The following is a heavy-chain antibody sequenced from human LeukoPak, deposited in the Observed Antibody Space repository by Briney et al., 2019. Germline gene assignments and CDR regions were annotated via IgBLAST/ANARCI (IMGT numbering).Heavy chain of an antibody. D-gene: IGHD5-24*01. J-gene: IGHJ5*02. CDR1: GGSFSGYY. V-gene: IGHV4-34*01. Sequence: SATLSLTCAVYGGSFSGYYWSWIRQSPGKGLEWIAEIHYSGSASYNPSLKSRVTISGDPSKNQVSLRVTSVTAADTAVYYCARRMPTISANWFDPWGQGILVTVSS. CDR2: IHYSGSA. CDR3: ARRMPTISANWFDP.